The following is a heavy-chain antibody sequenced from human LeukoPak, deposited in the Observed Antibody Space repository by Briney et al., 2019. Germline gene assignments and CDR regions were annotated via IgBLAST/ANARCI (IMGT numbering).Heavy chain of an antibody. Sequence: ETLSLTCTVSGGSISSYYWSWIRQPPGKGLEWVSGINWNGGSTGYADSVKGRFTISRDNAKNSLYLQMNSLRAEDTALYYCARDPPHDSSGYILWGQGTLVTVSS. D-gene: IGHD3-22*01. CDR3: ARDPPHDSSGYIL. CDR1: GGSISSYY. J-gene: IGHJ4*02. V-gene: IGHV3-20*04. CDR2: INWNGGST.